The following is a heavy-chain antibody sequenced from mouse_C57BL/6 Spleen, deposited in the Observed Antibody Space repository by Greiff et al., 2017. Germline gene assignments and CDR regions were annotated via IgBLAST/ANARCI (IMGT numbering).Heavy chain of an antibody. CDR2: ISDGGSYT. D-gene: IGHD1-1*01. Sequence: EVKLVESGGGLVKPGGSLKLSCAASGFTFSSYAMSWVRQTPEQRLEWVATISDGGSYTYSPDNVKGRFTITRDNAKNNLYLQMSHLKSEDTAMYYCARSKVDYFDCWGQGTTLTVSS. CDR1: GFTFSSYA. CDR3: ARSKVDYFDC. V-gene: IGHV5-4*03. J-gene: IGHJ2*01.